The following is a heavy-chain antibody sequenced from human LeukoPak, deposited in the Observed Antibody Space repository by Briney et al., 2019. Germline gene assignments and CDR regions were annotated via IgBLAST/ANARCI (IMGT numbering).Heavy chain of an antibody. CDR1: GYTFTGYY. D-gene: IGHD2-15*01. CDR3: ARDLDCSGGSCYSFWFDP. Sequence: ASVKVSCKASGYTFTGYYMHWVRQAPGQGLEWMGWINPNSGGTNYAQKFQGRVTMTRDTSISTAYMELSRPRSDDTAVYYCARDLDCSGGSCYSFWFDPWGQGTLVTVSS. CDR2: INPNSGGT. J-gene: IGHJ5*02. V-gene: IGHV1-2*02.